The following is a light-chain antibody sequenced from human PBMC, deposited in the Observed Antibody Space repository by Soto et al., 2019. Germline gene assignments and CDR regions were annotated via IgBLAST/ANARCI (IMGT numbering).Light chain of an antibody. CDR3: LLFYSGPRV. V-gene: IGLV7-46*01. J-gene: IGLJ3*02. Sequence: QAVVTQEPSLTVSPGGTVTLTCDSSTGAVTSGHYPYWFQQKPGQAPRTLIYDTNNKHSWTPARFLGSLLGGKAALTLSGAQPEDEAEYYCLLFYSGPRVFGGGTKLTVL. CDR1: TGAVTSGHY. CDR2: DTN.